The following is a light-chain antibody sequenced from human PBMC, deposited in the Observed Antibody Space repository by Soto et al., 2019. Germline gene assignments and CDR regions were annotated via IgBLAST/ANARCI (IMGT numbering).Light chain of an antibody. CDR3: SSYTDTDNFVI. J-gene: IGLJ2*01. Sequence: QSVLTQPPSASGSPGQSVTLSCTGASSDVGRHNYVSWYQQHPGKAPKLLIFEVNKRPSGVPDRFSASKSGITASLTVSGLQPEDEAVYYCSSYTDTDNFVIFGGGTQLTVL. CDR2: EVN. CDR1: SSDVGRHNY. V-gene: IGLV2-8*01.